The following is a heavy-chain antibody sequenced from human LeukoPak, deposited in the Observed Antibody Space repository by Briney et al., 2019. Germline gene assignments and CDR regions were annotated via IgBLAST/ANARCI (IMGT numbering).Heavy chain of an antibody. V-gene: IGHV4-59*01. CDR2: IYYSGST. D-gene: IGHD2-15*01. J-gene: IGHJ6*03. Sequence: SETLSLTCTVSGGSISSYYWSWIRQPPGKGLEWIGYIYYSGSTNYNPSLKSRVTISVDTSKNQFSLKLSSVTAADTAVYYCARRALYCSGGSCYSVRQNYYYYMDVWGKGTTVTVSS. CDR1: GGSISSYY. CDR3: ARRALYCSGGSCYSVRQNYYYYMDV.